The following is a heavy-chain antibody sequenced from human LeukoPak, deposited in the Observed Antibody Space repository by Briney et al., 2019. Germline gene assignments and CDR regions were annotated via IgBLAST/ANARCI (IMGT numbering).Heavy chain of an antibody. CDR3: ARERYDFWSGYSYYFDY. CDR1: GFTVSSNY. Sequence: PGGSLRLSCAASGFTVSSNYMSWVRQAPGKGLEWVSVIYSGGSTYYADSVKGRFTISRDNSKNTLYLQMNSLRAEDTAVYYCARERYDFWSGYSYYFDYWGQGTLSPSPQ. CDR2: IYSGGST. V-gene: IGHV3-53*01. J-gene: IGHJ4*02. D-gene: IGHD3-3*01.